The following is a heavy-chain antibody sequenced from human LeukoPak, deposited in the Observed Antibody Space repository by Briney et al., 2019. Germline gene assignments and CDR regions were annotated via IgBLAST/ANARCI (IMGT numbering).Heavy chain of an antibody. CDR1: GYSFTSYW. J-gene: IGHJ4*02. D-gene: IGHD1-1*01. CDR3: ARGVVAGTTWEIFDY. Sequence: GESLKISCKGSGYSFTSYWIGWVRQMPGKGLEWMGIIYPGDSDTRYSPSFQGQVTISADKSISTAYLQWSSLKVSDTAMYYCARGVVAGTTWEIFDYWGQGTLVTVSS. CDR2: IYPGDSDT. V-gene: IGHV5-51*01.